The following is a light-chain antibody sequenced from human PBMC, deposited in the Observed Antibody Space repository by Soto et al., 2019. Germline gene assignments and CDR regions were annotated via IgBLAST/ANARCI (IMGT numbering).Light chain of an antibody. Sequence: AIQMTQSPSSLSASVGDRVTITCRASQGIRNELGWYQQKSGKAPKLLIYGASNLRSGVPSRFSGGGSGTDFTLTISSLQPEDFATCCCLQDYNYLRTFGQGTHLQIK. CDR1: QGIRNE. V-gene: IGKV1-6*01. J-gene: IGKJ2*01. CDR3: LQDYNYLRT. CDR2: GAS.